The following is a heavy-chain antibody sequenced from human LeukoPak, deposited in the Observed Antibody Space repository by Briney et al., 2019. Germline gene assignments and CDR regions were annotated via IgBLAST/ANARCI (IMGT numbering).Heavy chain of an antibody. CDR2: ISDNGAGT. CDR1: GFTYSRYA. D-gene: IGHD3-3*01. V-gene: IGHV3-23*01. CDR3: AKRSLSGTWYFDL. Sequence: GGSLRLSCAASGFTYSRYAMSWVRQAPGKGLEWVSSISDNGAGTFYADSVKGRFTISRDNSDKTLYLQMSSLRAEDTAVYYCAKRSLSGTWYFDLWGRGTLVIVSS. J-gene: IGHJ2*01.